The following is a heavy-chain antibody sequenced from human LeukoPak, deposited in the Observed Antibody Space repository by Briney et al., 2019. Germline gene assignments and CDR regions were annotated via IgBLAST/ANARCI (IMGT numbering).Heavy chain of an antibody. Sequence: SETLSLTCTVSGGSISSYYWSWIRQPPGKGLEWIGYIYYSGSTNYNPSLKSRVTISVDTSKNQFSLKLSSVTAADTAVYYCARRVPAARQAMTGWFDPWGQGTLVTVSS. V-gene: IGHV4-59*12. D-gene: IGHD2-2*01. CDR3: ARRVPAARQAMTGWFDP. J-gene: IGHJ5*02. CDR2: IYYSGST. CDR1: GGSISSYY.